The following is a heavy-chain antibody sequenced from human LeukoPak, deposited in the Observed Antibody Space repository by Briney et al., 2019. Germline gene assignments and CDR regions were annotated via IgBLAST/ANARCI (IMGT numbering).Heavy chain of an antibody. J-gene: IGHJ3*02. CDR2: INPGGST. D-gene: IGHD5-12*01. Sequence: SETLSLTCAVYGESFSGYYWTWIRQSPGKGLEWIGEINPGGSTYFNPSLKSRLTISRDTSKNQFTLRLRSVTAADTAVYYCARDGYDYAFDIWGQGTMVTVSS. V-gene: IGHV4-34*01. CDR3: ARDGYDYAFDI. CDR1: GESFSGYY.